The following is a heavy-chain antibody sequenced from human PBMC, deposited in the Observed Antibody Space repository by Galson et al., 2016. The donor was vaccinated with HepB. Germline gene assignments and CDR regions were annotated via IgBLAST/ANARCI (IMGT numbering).Heavy chain of an antibody. V-gene: IGHV1-69*06. CDR3: ARTGYYDNSGPDWYFDL. CDR1: GGTFSSYG. D-gene: IGHD3-22*01. J-gene: IGHJ2*01. Sequence: SVKVSCKASGGTFSSYGISWVRQAPGQGLEWMGGIIPFFATVNYAQKFQGRVTITADKSTSTAYMEMSSLRSEDTAVYYCARTGYYDNSGPDWYFDLWGRGTLVTVSS. CDR2: IIPFFATV.